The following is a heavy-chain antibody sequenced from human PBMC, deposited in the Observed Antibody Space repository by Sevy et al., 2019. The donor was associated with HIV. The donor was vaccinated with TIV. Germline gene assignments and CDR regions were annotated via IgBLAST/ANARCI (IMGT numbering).Heavy chain of an antibody. CDR1: GYSFTNYW. CDR3: ARFYDSSGHFPSDY. D-gene: IGHD3-22*01. V-gene: IGHV5-51*01. CDR2: IYPGDSET. Sequence: GESLKISCKGSGYSFTNYWIAWVRQMPGKGLEWMGIIYPGDSETRYRPSFQGQVTISADKSISTAYLYWGSLKASDTAMYYCARFYDSSGHFPSDYWGQGTLVTVSS. J-gene: IGHJ4*02.